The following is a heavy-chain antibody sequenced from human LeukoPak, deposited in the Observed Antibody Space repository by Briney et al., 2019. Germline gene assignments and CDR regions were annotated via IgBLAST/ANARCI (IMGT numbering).Heavy chain of an antibody. CDR3: ARSSWRSAWYYYMDV. D-gene: IGHD3-3*01. V-gene: IGHV1-69*05. CDR1: GGTFSSYA. Sequence: SVKVSYRASGGTFSSYAISWVRQAPGQGLEWMGGIIPIFGTANYAQKFQGRVTITTDESTSTAYMELSSLRSEDTAVYYCARSSWRSAWYYYMDVWGKGTTVTVSS. J-gene: IGHJ6*03. CDR2: IIPIFGTA.